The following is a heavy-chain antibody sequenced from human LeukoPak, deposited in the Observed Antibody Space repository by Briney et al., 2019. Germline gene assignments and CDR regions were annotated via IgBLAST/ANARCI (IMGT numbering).Heavy chain of an antibody. Sequence: TGGSLRLSCAASGFTFSDHYMSWIRQAPGKGLEWISYISSSGSTKYYADSVKGRFTISRDNSKNTLYLQMNSLRAEDTAVYYCARDRVLWFGALLYWGQGTLVTVSS. CDR1: GFTFSDHY. V-gene: IGHV3-11*04. D-gene: IGHD3-10*01. CDR3: ARDRVLWFGALLY. CDR2: ISSSGSTK. J-gene: IGHJ4*02.